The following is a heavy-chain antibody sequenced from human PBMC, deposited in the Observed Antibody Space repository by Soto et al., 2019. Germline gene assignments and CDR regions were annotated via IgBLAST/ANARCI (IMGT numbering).Heavy chain of an antibody. D-gene: IGHD3-3*01. J-gene: IGHJ4*02. CDR2: INHFGSP. V-gene: IGHV4-34*01. CDR1: KGSFMGYY. CDR3: ASLNGGRFLDKGDY. Sequence: QVQLHQWGAGLLKPSETLSLTCGVYKGSFMGYYWTWVRQPPGKGLEWIGEINHFGSPNYNPSLKSRVAISIDTSKHQFSLSLRSLTAADTAVYYCASLNGGRFLDKGDYWGQGILVTVSS.